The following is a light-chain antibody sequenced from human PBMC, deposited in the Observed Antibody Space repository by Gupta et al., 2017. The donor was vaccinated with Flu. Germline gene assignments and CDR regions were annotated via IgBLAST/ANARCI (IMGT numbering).Light chain of an antibody. CDR3: QQYYSIPLT. CDR1: QSALSSANNKLD. Sequence: LGQSATINCQDSQSALSSANNKLDSAWQQWKPGKPPKLLIYRASTRESGVPDRFSGSGSGTDFTLTISSLQAEDVAVYYCQQYYSIPLTFGGGTKVEIK. J-gene: IGKJ4*01. CDR2: RAS. V-gene: IGKV4-1*01.